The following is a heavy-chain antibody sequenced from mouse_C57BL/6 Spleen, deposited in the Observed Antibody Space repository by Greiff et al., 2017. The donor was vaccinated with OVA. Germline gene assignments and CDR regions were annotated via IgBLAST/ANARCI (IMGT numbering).Heavy chain of an antibody. CDR2: ISGGGGNT. V-gene: IGHV5-9*01. J-gene: IGHJ1*03. D-gene: IGHD1-1*01. Sequence: EVQVVESGGGLVKPGGSLKLSCAASGFTFSSYTMSWVRQTPEKRLEWVATISGGGGNTYYPDSVKGQFTISRDNAKNTLYLQMSSLRSKDTALDYCASYCYGSSYGYFDVWGTGTTVTVSS. CDR3: ASYCYGSSYGYFDV. CDR1: GFTFSSYT.